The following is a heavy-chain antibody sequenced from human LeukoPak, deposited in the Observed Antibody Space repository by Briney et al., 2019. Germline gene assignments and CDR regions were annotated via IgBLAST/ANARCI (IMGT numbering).Heavy chain of an antibody. CDR1: GYTFTSYY. V-gene: IGHV1-46*01. CDR3: ARGQMATGYYYYYYXMDV. CDR2: INPSGGST. D-gene: IGHD5-24*01. J-gene: IGHJ6*03. Sequence: GASVKVSCKASGYTFTSYYMHWGRQAPGQGLEWMGIINPSGGSTSYAQKFQGRVTMTRDTSTSTVYMELSSLRSEDTAVYYCARGQMATGYYYYYYXMDVWGXGTTVTIS.